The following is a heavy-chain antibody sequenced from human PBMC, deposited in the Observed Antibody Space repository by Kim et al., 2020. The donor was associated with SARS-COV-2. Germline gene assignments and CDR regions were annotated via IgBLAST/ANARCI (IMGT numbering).Heavy chain of an antibody. D-gene: IGHD3-22*01. J-gene: IGHJ4*02. Sequence: ASVKVSCKASGYTFTSYYMHWVRQAPGQGLEWMGIINPSGGRTSYAQNFQGRDTMTRDTSTSTVYMELSSLRSEDTAVYYCARDYYDSSGYDGYYFDYWGQGTLVTVSS. CDR1: GYTFTSYY. V-gene: IGHV1-46*01. CDR3: ARDYYDSSGYDGYYFDY. CDR2: INPSGGRT.